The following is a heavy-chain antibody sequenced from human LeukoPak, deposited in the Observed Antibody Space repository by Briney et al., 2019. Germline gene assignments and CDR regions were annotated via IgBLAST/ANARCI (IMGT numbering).Heavy chain of an antibody. CDR2: IHYSGST. D-gene: IGHD4-17*01. CDR3: AKQRGDRVAY. V-gene: IGHV4-59*08. Sequence: SETLSLTCTVSGGSMSSYYWSWIRQPPGKGLEWIGYIHYSGSTNYNPSLNSRVSISIDTSKNQFSLRLGSVTAADTAVYYCAKQRGDRVAYWGQGTLVTVSS. CDR1: GGSMSSYY. J-gene: IGHJ4*02.